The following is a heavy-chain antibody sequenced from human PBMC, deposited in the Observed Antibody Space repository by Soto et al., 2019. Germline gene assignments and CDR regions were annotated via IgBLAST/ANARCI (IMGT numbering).Heavy chain of an antibody. CDR3: ARDAAIGMNDY. CDR1: GYTFTSYG. CDR2: ISAYNGNT. J-gene: IGHJ4*02. Sequence: QVQLVQSGAEVKKPGASVKVSCKASGYTFTSYGISWVRQAPGQGLEWMGWISAYNGNTKYAQKIQGRATLPTDTSTSTAYMELRSLRSDDTAVYYCARDAAIGMNDYWGQGTLVTVSS. D-gene: IGHD1-20*01. V-gene: IGHV1-18*01.